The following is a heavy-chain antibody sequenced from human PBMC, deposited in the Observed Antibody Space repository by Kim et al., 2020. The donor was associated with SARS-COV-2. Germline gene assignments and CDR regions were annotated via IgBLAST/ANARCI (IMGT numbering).Heavy chain of an antibody. CDR2: ISYDGSNK. Sequence: GGSLRLSCAASGFTFSSYAMHWVRQAPGKGLEWVAVISYDGSNKYYADSVKGRFTISRDNSKNTLYLQMNSLRAEDTAVYYCARPYSGSYSYYFDYWGQG. D-gene: IGHD1-26*01. J-gene: IGHJ4*02. V-gene: IGHV3-30-3*01. CDR3: ARPYSGSYSYYFDY. CDR1: GFTFSSYA.